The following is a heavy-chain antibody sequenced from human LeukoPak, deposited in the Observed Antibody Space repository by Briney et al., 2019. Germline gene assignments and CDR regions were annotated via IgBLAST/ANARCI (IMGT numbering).Heavy chain of an antibody. CDR2: ISYDGSNK. CDR1: GFTFSSYG. CDR3: ARDSRKYSSSWYPQLY. D-gene: IGHD6-13*01. J-gene: IGHJ4*02. Sequence: GGSLRLSCAASGFTFSSYGMHWVRQAPGKGLEWVAVISYDGSNKYYADSVKGRFTISRDNSKNTLYLQMNSLRAEDTAVYYCARDSRKYSSSWYPQLYWGQGTLVTVSS. V-gene: IGHV3-30*19.